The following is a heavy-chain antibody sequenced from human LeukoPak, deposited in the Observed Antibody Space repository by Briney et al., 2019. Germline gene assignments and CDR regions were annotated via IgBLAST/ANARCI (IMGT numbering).Heavy chain of an antibody. Sequence: SETLSLTCAVYGGSFSGYYWSWIRQPPGKGLEWIGEVNHSGSINYNPSLKSRVTISVDTSKNQFSLKLSSVTAADTAVYYCARGDVVVPLDYWGQGTLVTVSS. D-gene: IGHD2-2*01. CDR1: GGSFSGYY. CDR2: VNHSGSI. V-gene: IGHV4-34*01. CDR3: ARGDVVVPLDY. J-gene: IGHJ4*02.